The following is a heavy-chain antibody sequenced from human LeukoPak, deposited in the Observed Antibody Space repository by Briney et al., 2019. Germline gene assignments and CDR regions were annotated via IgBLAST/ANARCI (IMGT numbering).Heavy chain of an antibody. D-gene: IGHD5-24*01. Sequence: GGSLRLSCAVSGLTFRSYWMSWVRQAPGKGPEWVANINQAGSEKYFVDSVRGRFTISRDNAENSLHLQMDTLRTEDTAVYYCARERDGRFFDYWGQGTLVTVSS. CDR1: GLTFRSYW. CDR3: ARERDGRFFDY. J-gene: IGHJ4*02. CDR2: INQAGSEK. V-gene: IGHV3-7*01.